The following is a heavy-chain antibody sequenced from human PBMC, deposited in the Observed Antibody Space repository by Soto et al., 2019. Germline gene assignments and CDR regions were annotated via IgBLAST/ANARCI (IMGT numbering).Heavy chain of an antibody. V-gene: IGHV1-69*01. Sequence: QVQLVQSGAEVKKPGSSVKVSCKASGGTFSSYAISWLRQAPGQGLEWMGGIIPIFGTANYAQKFQGRVTLTKHESTSTAYKERSRLRSEDAAVYYCARDNTLSSSWYGSGPEYYYYYYGMDVWGQGTTVTVSS. CDR3: ARDNTLSSSWYGSGPEYYYYYYGMDV. D-gene: IGHD6-13*01. J-gene: IGHJ6*02. CDR2: IIPIFGTA. CDR1: GGTFSSYA.